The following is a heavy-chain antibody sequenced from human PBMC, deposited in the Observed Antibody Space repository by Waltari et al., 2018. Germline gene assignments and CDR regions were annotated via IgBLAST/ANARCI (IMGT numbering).Heavy chain of an antibody. D-gene: IGHD4-17*01. CDR1: GFTFSNFG. CDR3: VKDGDFFVSGYDAFDV. CDR2: IRDDGNNK. J-gene: IGHJ3*01. Sequence: VQLEEFGGGVVPPGGSLTLSCAASGFTFSNFGIHWVRQAPGKGREWMDFIRDDGNNKYHADSVKGGFIISRDNSKNTLYRQINSLRADDTATYYCVKDGDFFVSGYDAFDVWGQGTMVTVSS. V-gene: IGHV3-30*02.